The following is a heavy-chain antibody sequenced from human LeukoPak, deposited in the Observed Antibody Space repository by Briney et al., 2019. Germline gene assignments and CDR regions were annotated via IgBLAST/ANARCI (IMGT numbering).Heavy chain of an antibody. V-gene: IGHV4-39*07. Sequence: ASETLSLTCTVSGGSISSSSYYWGWIRQPPGKGLEWIGSIYYSGSTYYNPSLKSRVTISVDTSKNQFSLKLSSVTAADTAVYYCAKDAFDIWGQGTMVTVSS. J-gene: IGHJ3*02. CDR3: AKDAFDI. CDR1: GGSISSSSYY. CDR2: IYYSGST.